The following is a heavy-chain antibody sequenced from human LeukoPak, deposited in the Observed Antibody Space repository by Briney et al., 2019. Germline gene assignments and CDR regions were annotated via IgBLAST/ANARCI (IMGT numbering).Heavy chain of an antibody. Sequence: PSETLSLTCTVSGDSISSGDYYWSWIRQPAGKGLEWIGRISSSGSTNYNPSLKSRVTISVDTSKNQFSLKLSSVTAADTAMYYCAKSGGYGLIDYWGQGTRVTVSS. CDR2: ISSSGST. D-gene: IGHD1-26*01. J-gene: IGHJ4*02. V-gene: IGHV4-61*02. CDR1: GDSISSGDYY. CDR3: AKSGGYGLIDY.